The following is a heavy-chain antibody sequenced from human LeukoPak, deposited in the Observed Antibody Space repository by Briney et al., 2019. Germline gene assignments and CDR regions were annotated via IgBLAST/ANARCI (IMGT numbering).Heavy chain of an antibody. D-gene: IGHD1-20*01. V-gene: IGHV4-34*01. J-gene: IGHJ6*02. CDR2: INHSGST. Sequence: SETLSLTCAVYGGSFGGYSRSWVRQPPGKGLEWIGEINHSGSTNNHPTFKSRVSISIDTSKSQFSLKLSSVTAADTAVYYCAGINFLEARYYYYYGRDVWGQGTTVSVFS. CDR1: GGSFGGYS. CDR3: AGINFLEARYYYYYGRDV.